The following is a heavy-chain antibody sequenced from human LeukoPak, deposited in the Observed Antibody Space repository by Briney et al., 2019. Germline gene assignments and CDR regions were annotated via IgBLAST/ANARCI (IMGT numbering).Heavy chain of an antibody. Sequence: GESLKISCKASGYKFTSYWIGWVRQMPGKGLEWLGIIYPGDSDTRSSPSFQGLVTISADKSKTTVYLQWSSLEASDSAMYYCVRWRGEYYFGYWGQGTLVTVSS. V-gene: IGHV5-51*01. D-gene: IGHD3-10*01. CDR1: GYKFTSYW. CDR2: IYPGDSDT. CDR3: VRWRGEYYFGY. J-gene: IGHJ4*02.